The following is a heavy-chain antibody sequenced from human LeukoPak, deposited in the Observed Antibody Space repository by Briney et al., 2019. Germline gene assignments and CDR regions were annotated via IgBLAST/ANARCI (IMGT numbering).Heavy chain of an antibody. D-gene: IGHD6-19*01. J-gene: IGHJ6*03. Sequence: GGSLRLSCAASGFTLSSYGMHWVRQAPGKGLEWVAFIRYDGSNKYYADSVKGRFTISRDNTKKTLYLQMNSLTAEDTAVYYCAKDLRSGWYYYYYYMDVWGKGTTVTISS. CDR3: AKDLRSGWYYYYYYMDV. CDR2: IRYDGSNK. CDR1: GFTLSSYG. V-gene: IGHV3-30*02.